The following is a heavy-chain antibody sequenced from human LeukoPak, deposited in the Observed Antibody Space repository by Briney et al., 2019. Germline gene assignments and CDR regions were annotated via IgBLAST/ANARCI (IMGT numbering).Heavy chain of an antibody. Sequence: ASVKVSCKASGYTFTSYGISWVRQAPGQGLEWMGWINPNSGGTNYAQKFQGRVTMTRDTSISTAYMELSRLRSDDTAVYYCARVNTYYYDSSGYYPPEYFQHWGQGTLVTVSS. V-gene: IGHV1-2*02. CDR2: INPNSGGT. CDR3: ARVNTYYYDSSGYYPPEYFQH. CDR1: GYTFTSYG. D-gene: IGHD3-22*01. J-gene: IGHJ1*01.